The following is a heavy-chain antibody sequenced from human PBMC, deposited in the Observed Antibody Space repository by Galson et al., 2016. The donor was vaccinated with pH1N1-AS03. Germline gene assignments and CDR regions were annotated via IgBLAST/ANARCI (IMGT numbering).Heavy chain of an antibody. D-gene: IGHD2-2*01. Sequence: ETLSLTCNVSGGSFSTYSWSWIRQPAGKGLEWFGRIYASGSSNYNPSLKSRVTMSLDKSKNQFSLKLSSVAAADTAVYYCARGYCSTMSCQWGFDFWGQGTLVTVSS. CDR2: IYASGSS. J-gene: IGHJ4*02. CDR3: ARGYCSTMSCQWGFDF. CDR1: GGSFSTYS. V-gene: IGHV4-4*07.